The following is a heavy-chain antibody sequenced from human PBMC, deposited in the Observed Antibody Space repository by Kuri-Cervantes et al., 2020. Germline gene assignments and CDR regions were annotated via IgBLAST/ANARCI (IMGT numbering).Heavy chain of an antibody. Sequence: SETLSLTCTVSGGSISSGSYYWSWIRQPAGKGLEWIGRIYTSGSTNYNPSLKSRVTISVDTSKNQFSLKLSSVTAADTAVYYCAGSYGDYLDPSSWGAFDIWGQGTMVTVSS. V-gene: IGHV4-61*02. J-gene: IGHJ3*02. CDR3: AGSYGDYLDPSSWGAFDI. CDR2: IYTSGST. CDR1: GGSISSGSYY. D-gene: IGHD4-17*01.